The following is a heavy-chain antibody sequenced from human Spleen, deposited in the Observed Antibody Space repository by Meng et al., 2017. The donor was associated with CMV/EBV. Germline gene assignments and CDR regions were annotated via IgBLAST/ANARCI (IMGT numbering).Heavy chain of an antibody. J-gene: IGHJ6*02. Sequence: SVKVSCKASGGTFSSFSFSWMRQAPGQGLEWVGGIIPLFGIANYAQKFQGRVTITTDESTSTAYMSLSSLRSEDTAVYYCATKHYDNLTGPHPYYYYYGLDVWGQGTTVTVSS. V-gene: IGHV1-69*05. D-gene: IGHD3-9*01. CDR2: IIPLFGIA. CDR1: GGTFSSFS. CDR3: ATKHYDNLTGPHPYYYYYGLDV.